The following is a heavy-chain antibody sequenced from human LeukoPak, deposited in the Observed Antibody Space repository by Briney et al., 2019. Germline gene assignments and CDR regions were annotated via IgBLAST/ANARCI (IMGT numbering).Heavy chain of an antibody. CDR2: ISSSGSTI. CDR1: GFTFSDYY. CDR3: ARSFGYSSSWLDY. J-gene: IGHJ4*02. D-gene: IGHD6-13*01. V-gene: IGHV3-11*04. Sequence: GGSLRLSCAASGFTFSDYYMSWIRQAPGKGLEWVSYISSSGSTICYADSVKGRFTISRDNAKNSLYLQMNSLRAEDTAVYYCARSFGYSSSWLDYWGQGTLVTVSS.